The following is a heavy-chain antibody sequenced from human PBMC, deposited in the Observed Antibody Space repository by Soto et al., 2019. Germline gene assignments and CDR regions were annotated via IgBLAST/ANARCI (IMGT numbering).Heavy chain of an antibody. Sequence: ASVKVSCKASGYTFTSYAMHWVRQAPGQRLEWMGWIDAGNGNTKYSQKFLGRVTITRDTSASTAYMELSSLRSEDTAVYYCARYSSGWWGDNWFDPWGQGTLVTVSS. CDR1: GYTFTSYA. V-gene: IGHV1-3*01. J-gene: IGHJ5*02. D-gene: IGHD6-19*01. CDR3: ARYSSGWWGDNWFDP. CDR2: IDAGNGNT.